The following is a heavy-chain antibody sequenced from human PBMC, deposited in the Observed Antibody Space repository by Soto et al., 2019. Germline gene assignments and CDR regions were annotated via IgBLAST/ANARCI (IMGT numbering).Heavy chain of an antibody. CDR3: ARDRYYDSSGYGDY. D-gene: IGHD3-22*01. CDR1: GGTFSRYT. J-gene: IGHJ4*02. Sequence: ASVKVSCKASGGTFSRYTISWVRQAPGQGLEWMGRISANNGKTNYAQRLQGRVTMTTDTSTSTAYVELRSLRSDDTAVYYCARDRYYDSSGYGDYWGQGTLVTVSS. CDR2: ISANNGKT. V-gene: IGHV1-18*04.